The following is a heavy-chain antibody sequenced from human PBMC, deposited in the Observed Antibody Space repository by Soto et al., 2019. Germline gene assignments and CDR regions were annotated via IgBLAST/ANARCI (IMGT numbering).Heavy chain of an antibody. CDR3: AILKTPYYYYGMDV. CDR1: GFTFSSSA. J-gene: IGHJ6*02. V-gene: IGHV3-23*01. CDR2: ISGSGDST. Sequence: PGGSLSLSCAASGFTFSSSAMSWVRQAPGKGLEWVSAISGSGDSTYYADSVKGRFTISRDNSKNTLYLQMSSLRAEDTAVYYCAILKTPYYYYGMDVWGQGTTVTVSS.